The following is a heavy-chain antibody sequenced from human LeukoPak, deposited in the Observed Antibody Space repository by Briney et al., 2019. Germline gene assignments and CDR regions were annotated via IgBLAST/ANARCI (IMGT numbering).Heavy chain of an antibody. CDR3: AKDLGCSSTNCYVYYYYGMDV. J-gene: IGHJ6*02. D-gene: IGHD2-2*01. CDR1: GFTFTNYV. Sequence: GGSLRLSCAASGFTFTNYVMRWARQAPEKGLECVSVISGSGSRANYTDSVKGRFTISRDNSKNTLYLQMNSLRAEDTAVYYCAKDLGCSSTNCYVYYYYGMDVWGQGTTVTVSS. V-gene: IGHV3-23*01. CDR2: ISGSGSRA.